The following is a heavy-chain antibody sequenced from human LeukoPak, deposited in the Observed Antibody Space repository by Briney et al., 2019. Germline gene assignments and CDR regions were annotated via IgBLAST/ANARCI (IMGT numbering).Heavy chain of an antibody. CDR2: IIPIFGAT. Sequence: PSAKPSSKPSGGASSRHTSGSGSESPQQRHWSVVGIIPIFGATNYAQKLQARVTITTDDPTSTGYMELSSLRSEDTAVYYCARRWPHSSGYYLFDYWGQGTLVTVSS. V-gene: IGHV1-69*05. J-gene: IGHJ4*02. CDR1: GGASSRHT. D-gene: IGHD3-22*01. CDR3: ARRWPHSSGYYLFDY.